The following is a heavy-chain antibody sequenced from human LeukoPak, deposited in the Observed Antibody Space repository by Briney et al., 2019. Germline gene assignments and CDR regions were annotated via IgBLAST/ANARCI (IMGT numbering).Heavy chain of an antibody. V-gene: IGHV3-23*01. D-gene: IGHD6-25*01. Sequence: GGSLRLSCAASGFTFSNSAMTWVRQAPGKGLEWVSGIGGSAGNTYYADSVKGRFTISRDISKNTLYLQMNSLRAEDTAVYYCAKALAAGGPPDYRGQGTLVTVSS. CDR2: IGGSAGNT. CDR3: AKALAAGGPPDY. CDR1: GFTFSNSA. J-gene: IGHJ4*02.